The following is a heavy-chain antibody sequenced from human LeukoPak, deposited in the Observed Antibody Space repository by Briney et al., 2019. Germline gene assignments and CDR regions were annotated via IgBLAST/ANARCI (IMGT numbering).Heavy chain of an antibody. CDR1: GYTFTSYG. D-gene: IGHD1-26*01. CDR2: INAGNGNT. Sequence: GASVKVSCKASGYTFTSYGISWVRQAPGQGLEWMGWINAGNGNTKYSQKFQGRVAITRDTSASTAYMELSSLRSEDTAVYYCARDPCGGATRLICYFDYWGQGTLVTVSS. V-gene: IGHV1-3*01. CDR3: ARDPCGGATRLICYFDY. J-gene: IGHJ4*02.